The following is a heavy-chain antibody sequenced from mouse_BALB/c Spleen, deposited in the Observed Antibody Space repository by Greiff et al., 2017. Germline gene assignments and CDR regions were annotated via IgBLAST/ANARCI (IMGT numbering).Heavy chain of an antibody. J-gene: IGHJ2*01. CDR2: ISSGGGNT. CDR1: GFTFSSYT. D-gene: IGHD1-1*01. Sequence: EVKVVESGGGLVKPGGSLKLSCAASGFTFSSYTMSWVRQTPEKRLEWVATISSGGGNTYYPDSVKGRFTISRDNAKNNLYLQMSSLRSEDTALYYCARYDTTVVPYFDYWGQGTTLTVSS. V-gene: IGHV5-9*03. CDR3: ARYDTTVVPYFDY.